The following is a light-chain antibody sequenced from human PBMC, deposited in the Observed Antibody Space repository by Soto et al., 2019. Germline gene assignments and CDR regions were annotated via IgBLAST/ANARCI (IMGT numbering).Light chain of an antibody. V-gene: IGKV1-39*01. CDR1: QNIITY. CDR2: AAS. Sequence: DVQLTQSPSSLSVFVGDSVTVTCRASQNIITYLHWYHQKPREAPTLLNNAASTLQSGVPSRFSGSGSGADFTLTINSLQPEDVGTYYCQQSYSNPTFGQGTTVEIK. J-gene: IGKJ1*01. CDR3: QQSYSNPT.